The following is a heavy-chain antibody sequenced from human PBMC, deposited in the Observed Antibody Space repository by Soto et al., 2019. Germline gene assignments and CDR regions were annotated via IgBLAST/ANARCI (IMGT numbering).Heavy chain of an antibody. V-gene: IGHV3-30*18. CDR1: GFTFSNYG. Sequence: QVQLVESGGGVVQPGRSLRLSCAASGFTFSNYGMHWVRQAPGKGLEWVAVISYDGSNKYYADSVKGRFTISRDNSKNTLYLQMNSLRAEDTAVYYCAKGSYCSGGSRYSGKFYWGQGTLVTVSS. CDR2: ISYDGSNK. J-gene: IGHJ4*02. D-gene: IGHD2-15*01. CDR3: AKGSYCSGGSRYSGKFY.